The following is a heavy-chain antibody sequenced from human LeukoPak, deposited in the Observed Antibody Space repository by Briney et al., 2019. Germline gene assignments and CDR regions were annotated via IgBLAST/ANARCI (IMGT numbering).Heavy chain of an antibody. Sequence: GGSLRLSCAASGFTFSTYNMNWVRRTPGKGLEWVSSITSSSTYMFYADSVRGRFTISRDNSKNTLYLQMNSLRAEDTAVYCCAKWQGSFVVSSIDYWGQGTLVTVSS. D-gene: IGHD1-26*01. J-gene: IGHJ4*02. CDR1: GFTFSTYN. CDR2: ITSSSTYM. CDR3: AKWQGSFVVSSIDY. V-gene: IGHV3-21*01.